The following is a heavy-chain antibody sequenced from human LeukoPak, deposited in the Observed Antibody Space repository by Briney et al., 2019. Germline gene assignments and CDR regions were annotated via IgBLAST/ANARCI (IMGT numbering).Heavy chain of an antibody. CDR2: IYTSGST. J-gene: IGHJ3*02. CDR3: ARVSLSDAFDI. Sequence: ASETLSLTCTVSGGSISSYYWSWIRQPAGKGLEWIGRIYTSGSTNYNPSLKSRVTRAVDTSTNQFSLKPSSVTAADTAVYYCARVSLSDAFDIWGQGTMVTVSS. CDR1: GGSISSYY. V-gene: IGHV4-4*07.